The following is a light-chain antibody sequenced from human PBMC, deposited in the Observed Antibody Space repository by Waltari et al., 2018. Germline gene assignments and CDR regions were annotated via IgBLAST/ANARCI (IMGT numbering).Light chain of an antibody. V-gene: IGLV1-40*01. CDR3: QSFDSSLSGWV. CDR2: CDT. Sequence: YQQLPAQAPKLLIYCDTNRPSGVPDRFSGSKSGTSASLAITGLQAEDEADYYCQSFDSSLSGWVFGGGTKLTVL. J-gene: IGLJ3*02.